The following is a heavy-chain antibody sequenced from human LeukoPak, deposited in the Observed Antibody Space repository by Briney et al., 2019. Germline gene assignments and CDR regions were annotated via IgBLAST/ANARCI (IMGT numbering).Heavy chain of an antibody. V-gene: IGHV3-23*01. CDR2: ISGSGGST. CDR3: AKDTYYDILTGYYYN. J-gene: IGHJ4*02. D-gene: IGHD3-9*01. CDR1: GFTVSSNY. Sequence: PGGSLRLSCAASGFTVSSNYMSWVRQAPGKGLEWVSAISGSGGSTYYADSVKGRFTISRDNSKNTLYLQMNSLRAEDTAVYYCAKDTYYDILTGYYYNWGQGTQVTVSS.